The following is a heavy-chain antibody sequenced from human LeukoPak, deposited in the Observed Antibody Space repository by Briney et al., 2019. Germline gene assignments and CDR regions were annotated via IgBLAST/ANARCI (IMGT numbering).Heavy chain of an antibody. CDR3: ARRYCSGGRCYFAVGY. Sequence: GGSLRLSCAASGFMFSSYWMSWVRQAPGKGLEWVANIKEDGSDKHYLDSVKGRFTVSRDNAKNSLHLQMNSLRAEDTAVYYCARRYCSGGRCYFAVGYWGQGTLVTVSS. CDR2: IKEDGSDK. D-gene: IGHD2-15*01. J-gene: IGHJ4*02. CDR1: GFMFSSYW. V-gene: IGHV3-7*01.